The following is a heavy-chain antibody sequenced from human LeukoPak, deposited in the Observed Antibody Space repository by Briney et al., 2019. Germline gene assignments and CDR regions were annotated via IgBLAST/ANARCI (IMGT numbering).Heavy chain of an antibody. CDR1: GFTFRGYG. D-gene: IGHD2-2*01. V-gene: IGHV3-30*02. Sequence: GGSLRLSCAASGFTFRGYGMHWVRQAPGKGLEWVAFIRYDGSNENSADSVRGRFTISRDNSKNTLYLQMNSLRAEDTAVYYCAKGACSSTNCFATYYFDYWGQGTLVTVSS. J-gene: IGHJ4*02. CDR3: AKGACSSTNCFATYYFDY. CDR2: IRYDGSNE.